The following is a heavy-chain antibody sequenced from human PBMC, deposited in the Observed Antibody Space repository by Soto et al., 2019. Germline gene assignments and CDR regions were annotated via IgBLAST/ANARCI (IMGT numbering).Heavy chain of an antibody. CDR3: AREKGYISGPKNFDY. J-gene: IGHJ4*02. D-gene: IGHD5-12*01. Sequence: PSETLSLTCTVSGASISSGDYFGRGIRQSPGKGLEWIGYIYDSGSSYYNPSLKSRVTMSVDTSKNQFSLKLRSVTAADTAVYYCAREKGYISGPKNFDYWGQGTLVTVSS. CDR2: IYDSGSS. V-gene: IGHV4-30-4*01. CDR1: GASISSGDYF.